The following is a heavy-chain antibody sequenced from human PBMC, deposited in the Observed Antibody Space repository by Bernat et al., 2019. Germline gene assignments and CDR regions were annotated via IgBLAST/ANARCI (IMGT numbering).Heavy chain of an antibody. CDR1: GFTFSSYG. Sequence: QVQLVESGGGVVQPGRSLRLSCAASGFTFSSYGFHWVRQAPGKGLEWVAVISYDGSNKYYADSVKGRFTISRDNSKDTLYLQMNSLGAEDTAVYYCAKEIKRRIFGVVPNDGFDIWGQGTMVTVSS. CDR2: ISYDGSNK. V-gene: IGHV3-30*18. CDR3: AKEIKRRIFGVVPNDGFDI. D-gene: IGHD3-3*01. J-gene: IGHJ3*02.